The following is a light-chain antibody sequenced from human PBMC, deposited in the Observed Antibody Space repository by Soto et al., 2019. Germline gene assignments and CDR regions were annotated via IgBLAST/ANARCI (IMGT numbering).Light chain of an antibody. Sequence: DIVMTQSPATLSVSPGERATLSCRASQSVSSNLAWYQQKPGKAPRLLIYGASTRATGIPSSFSGSGSGTEFTLTISSLQSEDFAVYYCQQYNNWLPYTFGQGTKLEIK. V-gene: IGKV3-15*01. CDR2: GAS. CDR1: QSVSSN. CDR3: QQYNNWLPYT. J-gene: IGKJ2*01.